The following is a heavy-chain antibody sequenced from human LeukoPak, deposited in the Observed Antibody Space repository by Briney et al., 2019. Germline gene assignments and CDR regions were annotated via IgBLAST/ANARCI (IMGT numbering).Heavy chain of an antibody. CDR1: GFTVRSNQ. D-gene: IGHD6-19*01. Sequence: GSLRLSFSASGFTVRSNQMSWVPQAPGEGLGWGSVIYSGGNTYYADSVKGRFTISRDNSKNTLYLQMNSLRAEDTAVYYCARGDSSGYYYFDYWGQGTLVPVSS. J-gene: IGHJ4*02. V-gene: IGHV3-53*01. CDR2: IYSGGNT. CDR3: ARGDSSGYYYFDY.